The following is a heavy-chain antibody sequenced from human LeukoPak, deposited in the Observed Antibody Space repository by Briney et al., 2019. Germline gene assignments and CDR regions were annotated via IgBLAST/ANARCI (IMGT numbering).Heavy chain of an antibody. D-gene: IGHD3-22*01. J-gene: IGHJ4*02. CDR2: IYPGDSDT. CDR1: GYSFANYW. CDR3: ARRQFRGSVNYYDSSGYPDY. Sequence: GESLKISCKASGYSFANYWIGWVRQRPGKGLEWMGIIYPGDSDTRYSPSFQGQVTISADKSISTAYLQWSSLKASDTAMYYCARRQFRGSVNYYDSSGYPDYWGQGTLVTVSS. V-gene: IGHV5-51*01.